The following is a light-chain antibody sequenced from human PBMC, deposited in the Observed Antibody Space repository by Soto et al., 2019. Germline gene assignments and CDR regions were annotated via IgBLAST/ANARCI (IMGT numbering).Light chain of an antibody. CDR2: DTS. CDR3: QQRNSWPPTFT. Sequence: EIVLTRSRATLSLSPGQRATLSYRASQSVCSFLAWYQQKPGLAPRLLXYDTSIRATGIPARFSGSGSGTDFTLTISSLEPQDFAVSYCQQRNSWPPTFTFGQGTRLEIK. CDR1: QSVCSF. V-gene: IGKV3-11*01. J-gene: IGKJ5*01.